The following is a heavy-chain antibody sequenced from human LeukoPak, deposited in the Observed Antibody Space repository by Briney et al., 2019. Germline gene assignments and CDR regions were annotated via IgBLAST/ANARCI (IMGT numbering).Heavy chain of an antibody. Sequence: GGSLRLSCAASGFTFSTFWMSWVRQAPGKGLERVANIKEDGSEKYYVDSVKGRFTVSRDSAKNSLYLQMNSLRAEDTAVYYCATSSGSRGLYFDFWGQGTLVTVSS. D-gene: IGHD3-22*01. CDR2: IKEDGSEK. J-gene: IGHJ4*02. CDR3: ATSSGSRGLYFDF. CDR1: GFTFSTFW. V-gene: IGHV3-7*01.